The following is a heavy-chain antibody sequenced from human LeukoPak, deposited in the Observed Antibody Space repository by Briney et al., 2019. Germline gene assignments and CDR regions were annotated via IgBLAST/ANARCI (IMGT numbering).Heavy chain of an antibody. CDR2: IKPGGSEK. D-gene: IGHD3-10*02. V-gene: IGHV3-7*03. CDR1: GFTFSDYY. CDR3: AKGSVRGVHNWFDP. Sequence: GGSLRLSCAASGFTFSDYYMSWIRQAPGKGLEWVATIKPGGSEKFYVDSVKGRFSISRDNAKNSLYLQMNSLRAEDTALYYCAKGSVRGVHNWFDPWGQGTLVTVSS. J-gene: IGHJ5*02.